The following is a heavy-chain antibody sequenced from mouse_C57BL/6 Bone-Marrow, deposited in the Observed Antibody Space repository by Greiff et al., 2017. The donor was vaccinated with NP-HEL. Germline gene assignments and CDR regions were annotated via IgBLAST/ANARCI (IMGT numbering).Heavy chain of an antibody. Sequence: EVKLMESGGDLVKPGGSLKLSCAASGFTFSSYGMSWVRQTPDKRLEWVATISSGGSYTYYPDSVKGRFTISRDNAKNTLYLQMSSLKSEDTAMYYCARHETGGYFDYWGQGTTLTVSS. J-gene: IGHJ2*01. CDR3: ARHETGGYFDY. CDR1: GFTFSSYG. V-gene: IGHV5-6*01. D-gene: IGHD4-1*01. CDR2: ISSGGSYT.